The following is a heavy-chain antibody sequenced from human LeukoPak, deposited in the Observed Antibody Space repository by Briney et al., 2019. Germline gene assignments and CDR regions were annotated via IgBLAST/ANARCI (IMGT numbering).Heavy chain of an antibody. CDR1: GFTFSSYW. J-gene: IGHJ4*02. Sequence: GGSLRLSCAASGFTFSSYWMSWVRQAPGKGLEWVANIKQDGSEKYYVDSVKGRFTISRDNAKNSLYLQMNSLRAEDTAVYYCESLRGGVGAADWGQGTLVTVSS. D-gene: IGHD1-26*01. CDR3: ESLRGGVGAAD. V-gene: IGHV3-7*03. CDR2: IKQDGSEK.